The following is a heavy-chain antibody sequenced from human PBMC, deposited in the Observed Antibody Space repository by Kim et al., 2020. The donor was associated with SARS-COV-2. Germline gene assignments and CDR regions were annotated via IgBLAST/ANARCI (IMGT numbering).Heavy chain of an antibody. Sequence: SYATKFKGRGTMTRDTSTSTVYLGPSSRRSEDTAVYYCARRYGSGTPFDYWGQGTLVTVSS. V-gene: IGHV1-46*01. CDR3: ARRYGSGTPFDY. J-gene: IGHJ4*02. D-gene: IGHD3-10*01.